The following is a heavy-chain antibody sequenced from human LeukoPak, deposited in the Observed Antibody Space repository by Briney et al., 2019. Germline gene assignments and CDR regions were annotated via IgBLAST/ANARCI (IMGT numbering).Heavy chain of an antibody. D-gene: IGHD2-15*01. CDR1: GGSFSGYY. Sequence: SETLSLTCAVYGGSFSGYYWSWIRQPPGKGLEWIGEINHSGSTNYNPSLKSRVIISVDTSKNQFSLKLSSVTAADTAVYYCARGPGYCSGGSCFSAGFDYWGQGTLVTVSS. CDR2: INHSGST. CDR3: ARGPGYCSGGSCFSAGFDY. V-gene: IGHV4-34*01. J-gene: IGHJ4*02.